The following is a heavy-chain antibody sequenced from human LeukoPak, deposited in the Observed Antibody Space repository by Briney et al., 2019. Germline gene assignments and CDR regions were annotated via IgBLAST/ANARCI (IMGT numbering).Heavy chain of an antibody. CDR2: ISYDGSNK. V-gene: IGHV3-30-3*01. CDR3: ARDGRNYYDRSGYYSALAY. J-gene: IGHJ4*02. D-gene: IGHD3-22*01. Sequence: GRSLRLSCAVSGFTFSSYAMHWVRQAPGKGLEWVAVISYDGSNKYYADSVKGRFTISRDNSKNTLYLQMNSLRADDTAVYYCARDGRNYYDRSGYYSALAYWGQGTLVTVSS. CDR1: GFTFSSYA.